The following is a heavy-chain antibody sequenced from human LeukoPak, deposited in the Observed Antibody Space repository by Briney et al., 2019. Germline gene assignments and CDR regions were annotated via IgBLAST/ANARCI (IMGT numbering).Heavy chain of an antibody. Sequence: SGGSLRLSCAASGFTFSDYYMSWIRQAPGKKGLEWVSSIFQGGGEIHYADSVRGRFTSSRDNSKSTLFLQMNSLRAEDTAIYYCATYRQVLLPFESWGQGALVTVSS. CDR1: GFTFSDYY. CDR2: IFQGGGEI. CDR3: ATYRQVLLPFES. V-gene: IGHV3-53*01. D-gene: IGHD5-18*01. J-gene: IGHJ4*02.